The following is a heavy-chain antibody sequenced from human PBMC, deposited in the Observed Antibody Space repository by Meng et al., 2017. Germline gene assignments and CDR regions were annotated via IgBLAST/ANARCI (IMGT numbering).Heavy chain of an antibody. V-gene: IGHV4-61*01. CDR1: GDSVTVGSHY. Sequence: VQLQESGPGLVRPSETLSLTCTVSGDSVTVGSHYWSWIRQPPGKGLEWIGYIDYGGSTSYNPSLRSRVTISVDTSNNQFSLKLSSVTAADTAVFYCARTRGDYYFDYWGQGTLVTGLL. D-gene: IGHD3-16*01. CDR2: IDYGGST. J-gene: IGHJ4*02. CDR3: ARTRGDYYFDY.